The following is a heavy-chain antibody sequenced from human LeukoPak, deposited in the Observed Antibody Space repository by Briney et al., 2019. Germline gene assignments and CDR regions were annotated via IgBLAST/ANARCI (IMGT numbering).Heavy chain of an antibody. CDR1: GDSFSSKSAA. Sequence: SQTLSLTCAISGDSFSSKSAAWNWLRQSPSRDVEWLGRTYYRSKLYNDYALSVKSQININPDTSKNQFSLKLNSVTPEDTAVYYCARSSGHLDYWGQGTVVTVSS. D-gene: IGHD3-10*01. CDR3: ARSSGHLDY. V-gene: IGHV6-1*01. J-gene: IGHJ4*02. CDR2: TYYRSKLYN.